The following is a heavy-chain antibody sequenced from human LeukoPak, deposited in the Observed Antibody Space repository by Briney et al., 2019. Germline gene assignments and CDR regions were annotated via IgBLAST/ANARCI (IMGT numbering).Heavy chain of an antibody. CDR1: GGTFSSYA. Sequence: SVKVSCTASGGTFSSYAISWVRQAPGQGLEWMGRIIPILGIANYAQKFQGRVTITADKSTSTAYMELSSLRSEDTAVYYCAREGIRDDYYYGMDVWGQGTTVTVSS. J-gene: IGHJ6*02. V-gene: IGHV1-69*04. CDR2: IIPILGIA. CDR3: AREGIRDDYYYGMDV.